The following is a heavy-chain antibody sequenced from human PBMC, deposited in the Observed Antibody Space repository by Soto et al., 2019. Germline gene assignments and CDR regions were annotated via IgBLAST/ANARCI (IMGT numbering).Heavy chain of an antibody. Sequence: PGGSLSLSCVVSGFTFSSSAINWVRQAPGKGLEWVSTISGSGVAKSYADSVKGRFTISRDNSNNTVSLQMNSLRAEDAAVYYCAKDRSPGATTWNVYWGQGTLVTVSS. CDR1: GFTFSSSA. J-gene: IGHJ1*01. CDR3: AKDRSPGATTWNVY. V-gene: IGHV3-23*01. CDR2: ISGSGVAK. D-gene: IGHD1-1*01.